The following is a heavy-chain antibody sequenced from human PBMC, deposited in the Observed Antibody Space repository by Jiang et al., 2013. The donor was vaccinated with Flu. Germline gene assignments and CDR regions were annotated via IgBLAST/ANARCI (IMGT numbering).Heavy chain of an antibody. J-gene: IGHJ6*02. V-gene: IGHV7-4-1*02. CDR2: INTETGDP. CDR1: EYSFTKYA. Sequence: QSGSELKKPGASVKVSCKASEYSFTKYALTWVRQAPGQGLEWMGWINTETGDPTYAQAFTGRFVFSSDTSVSTAYLHISGLKAEDTAVYYCAREGYYFDSTGSPRSHGLDVWGQGTAVTVSS. D-gene: IGHD3-22*01. CDR3: AREGYYFDSTGSPRSHGLDV.